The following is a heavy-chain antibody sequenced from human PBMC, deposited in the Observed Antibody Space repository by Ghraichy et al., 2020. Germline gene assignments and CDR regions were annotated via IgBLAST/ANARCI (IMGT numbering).Heavy chain of an antibody. CDR3: ARVPQGYYYGMDV. CDR2: IIPIFGTA. Sequence: SVKVSCKASGGTFSSYAISWVRQAPGQGLEWMGGIIPIFGTANYAQKFQGRVTITADESTSTAYMELSSLRSEDMAVYYCARVPQGYYYGMDVWGQGTTVTVSS. CDR1: GGTFSSYA. J-gene: IGHJ6*02. V-gene: IGHV1-69*13.